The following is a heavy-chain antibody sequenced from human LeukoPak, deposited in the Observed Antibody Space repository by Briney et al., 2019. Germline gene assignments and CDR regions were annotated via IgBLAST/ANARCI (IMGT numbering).Heavy chain of an antibody. CDR1: GFTFSTYI. D-gene: IGHD3-22*01. J-gene: IGHJ3*02. Sequence: GGSLRLSCTASGFTFSTYIINWVRQAPGKGLEWVSSISGGGSYIYYADSVKGRFTISRDNAENSLFLQMNSLRADDTAVYYCARTLYDSDGPLLFDAFDIWSQGTMVTVSS. CDR2: ISGGGSYI. CDR3: ARTLYDSDGPLLFDAFDI. V-gene: IGHV3-21*01.